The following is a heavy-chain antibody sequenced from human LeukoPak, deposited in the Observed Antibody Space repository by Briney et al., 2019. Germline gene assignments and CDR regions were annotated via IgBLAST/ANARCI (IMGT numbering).Heavy chain of an antibody. CDR3: ASDTGFYESSGYYPFDF. J-gene: IGHJ4*02. D-gene: IGHD3-22*01. CDR1: GFTFSSYG. Sequence: WGSLRLSCAASGFTFSSYGMHWVRQAPGKGLEWVAFIRYDGSNKYYADSVKGRFTISRDNSKNTLSLQMNSLRTEDTAVYYCASDTGFYESSGYYPFDFWGQGTLVTISS. CDR2: IRYDGSNK. V-gene: IGHV3-30*02.